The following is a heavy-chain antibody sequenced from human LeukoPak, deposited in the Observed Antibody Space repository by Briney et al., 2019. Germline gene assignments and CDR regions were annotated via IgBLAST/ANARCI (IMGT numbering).Heavy chain of an antibody. CDR1: GGTFSSYA. Sequence: GASVKVSCKASGGTFSSYAISLVRQAPGQGLEWMGRIIPILGIANYAQKFQGRVTITADKSTSTAYMELSSLRSEDTAVYYCASPFYYYDSSGYYYWGQGTLVTVSS. V-gene: IGHV1-69*04. CDR3: ASPFYYYDSSGYYY. D-gene: IGHD3-22*01. J-gene: IGHJ4*02. CDR2: IIPILGIA.